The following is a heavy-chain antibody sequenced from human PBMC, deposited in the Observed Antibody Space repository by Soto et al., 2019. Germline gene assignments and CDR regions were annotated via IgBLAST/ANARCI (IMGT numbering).Heavy chain of an antibody. J-gene: IGHJ4*02. D-gene: IGHD4-17*01. CDR1: GFSLSTSGVG. Sequence: QITLKESGPTLVKPTQTLTLTCTFSGFSLSTSGVGVGWIRQPPGKALEWLALIYWDDDKRNSPSLKSRLIITKGTSKNQVVLKMTNMDPVDTATYYCAHTPTVTGGFDYWGQRTLVTVSS. CDR3: AHTPTVTGGFDY. V-gene: IGHV2-5*02. CDR2: IYWDDDK.